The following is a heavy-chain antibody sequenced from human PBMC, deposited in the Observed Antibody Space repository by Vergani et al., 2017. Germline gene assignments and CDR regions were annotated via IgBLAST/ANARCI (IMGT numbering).Heavy chain of an antibody. Sequence: QVQLQESGPGLVKPSQTLSLTCTVSGGSFSTGGQSWTWLRQSAGKGLELIGRIYTSGATNYNPSLRSRAIMSVDAPKKQFSLKLTSVTAADTAVYYCARDGGEYDKDALDVWGQGTKVTVTS. D-gene: IGHD2-21*01. CDR2: IYTSGAT. V-gene: IGHV4-61*02. CDR3: ARDGGEYDKDALDV. CDR1: GGSFSTGGQS. J-gene: IGHJ3*01.